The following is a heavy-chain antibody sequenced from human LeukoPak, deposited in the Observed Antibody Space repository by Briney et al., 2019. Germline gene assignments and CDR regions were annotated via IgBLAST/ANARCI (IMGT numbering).Heavy chain of an antibody. CDR1: GGTFSSYA. Sequence: SVKVSCKASGGTFSSYAISWVRQAPGHGLEGMGRIIPIFGTTNYAQKFQGRVTITTDESTSTAYMELSSLRSQDTAVYYCARRGEENYYETSGYYLNYYWGQGTLVTVSS. V-gene: IGHV1-69*05. D-gene: IGHD3-22*01. CDR2: IIPIFGTT. CDR3: ARRGEENYYETSGYYLNYY. J-gene: IGHJ4*02.